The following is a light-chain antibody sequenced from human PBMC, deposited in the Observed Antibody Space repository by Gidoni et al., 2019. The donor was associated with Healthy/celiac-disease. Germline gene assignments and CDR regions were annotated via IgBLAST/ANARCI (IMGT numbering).Light chain of an antibody. CDR3: SSYTSSSSYV. J-gene: IGLJ1*01. CDR1: SSDVGGYNY. Sequence: QSALTQPASVSRSPGQSITISCTRTSSDVGGYNYVSWYQQHPGKAPKLMIYEVSNRPPGVSNRFAGSKSGNTASLTIAGLQAEDEADYYCSSYTSSSSYVFGTGTKVTVL. CDR2: EVS. V-gene: IGLV2-14*01.